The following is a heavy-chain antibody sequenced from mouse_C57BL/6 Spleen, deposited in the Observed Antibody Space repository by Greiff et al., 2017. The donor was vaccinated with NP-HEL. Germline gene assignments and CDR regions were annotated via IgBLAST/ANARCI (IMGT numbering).Heavy chain of an antibody. D-gene: IGHD3-1*01. J-gene: IGHJ1*03. Sequence: EVKLMESGGGLVQPKGSLKLSCAASGFSFNTYAMNWVRQAPGKGLEWVARIRSKSNNYATYYADSVKDRFTISRDDSESMLYLQMNNLKTEDTAMYYCVREGGLYWYFDVWGTGTTVTVSS. CDR1: GFSFNTYA. CDR2: IRSKSNNYAT. V-gene: IGHV10-1*01. CDR3: VREGGLYWYFDV.